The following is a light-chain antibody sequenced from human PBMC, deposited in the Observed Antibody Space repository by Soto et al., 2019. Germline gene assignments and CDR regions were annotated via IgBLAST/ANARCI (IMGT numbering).Light chain of an antibody. CDR1: SSDVGGYGY. J-gene: IGLJ2*01. Sequence: QSALTQPPSASGSPGQSVTISCTGTSSDVGGYGYVSWYQQHPGKAPKLMIYEVSKRPSGVPDRFSGSKSGTTASLTVSGHQAEDEADYYCSSYAGSNTNVVFGGGTKLTAL. CDR3: SSYAGSNTNVV. V-gene: IGLV2-8*01. CDR2: EVS.